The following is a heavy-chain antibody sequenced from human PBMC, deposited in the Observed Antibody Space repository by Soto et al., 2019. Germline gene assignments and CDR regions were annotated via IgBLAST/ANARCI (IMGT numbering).Heavy chain of an antibody. CDR3: ARSQRLLWFGEVLASYYFDY. CDR1: GGSFSGYY. CDR2: INHSGST. D-gene: IGHD3-10*01. V-gene: IGHV4-34*01. J-gene: IGHJ4*02. Sequence: SETLSLTCAVYGGSFSGYYWGWIRQPPGKGLEWIGEINHSGSTNYNPSLKSRVTISVDTSKNQFSLKLSSVTAADTAVYYRARSQRLLWFGEVLASYYFDYWGQGTLVTVS.